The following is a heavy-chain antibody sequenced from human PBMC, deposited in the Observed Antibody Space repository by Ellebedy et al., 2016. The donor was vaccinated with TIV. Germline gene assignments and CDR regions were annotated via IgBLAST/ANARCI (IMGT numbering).Heavy chain of an antibody. CDR3: ARTARYYNFWSGYREHFDY. J-gene: IGHJ4*02. V-gene: IGHV4-34*01. CDR2: INHSGST. Sequence: MPSETLSLTCAVSGGSFSGYYWSWIRQPPGKGLEWIGEINHSGSTNYNPSLKSRVTISVDTSKNQFSLKLKSVTAADTAVYFCARTARYYNFWSGYREHFDYWGQGTLVTVSS. CDR1: GGSFSGYY. D-gene: IGHD3-3*01.